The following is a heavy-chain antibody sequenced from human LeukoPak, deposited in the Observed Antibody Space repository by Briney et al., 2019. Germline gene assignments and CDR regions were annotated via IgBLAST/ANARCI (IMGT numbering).Heavy chain of an antibody. CDR2: ISFDGSNK. V-gene: IGHV3-30*04. CDR1: GFTFSSFP. D-gene: IGHD1-1*01. CDR3: AKDRASDWNSCDY. Sequence: GGSLRLSCAASGFTFSSFPMHWVRQAPGKGLEWLTVISFDGSNKYYADSVKGRFTVSRDNSKNAVYLQMNNLSADDTAVYFCAKDRASDWNSCDYWGQGTLVTVSS. J-gene: IGHJ4*02.